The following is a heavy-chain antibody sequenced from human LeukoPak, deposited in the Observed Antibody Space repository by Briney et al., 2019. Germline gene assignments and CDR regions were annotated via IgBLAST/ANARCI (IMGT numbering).Heavy chain of an antibody. CDR3: ARGVYEEDVNY. V-gene: IGHV3-74*01. D-gene: IGHD2-8*01. CDR1: GLTLSNYW. J-gene: IGHJ4*02. Sequence: PRRSPRLSCAATGLTLSNYWLDSDRQAPGQRLEWVSRLSSDGRDPSYADSVKGRFTISRDNAKNTLYMQMNSLRAEDTAVYYCARGVYEEDVNYWGQGTLVTVSS. CDR2: LSSDGRDP.